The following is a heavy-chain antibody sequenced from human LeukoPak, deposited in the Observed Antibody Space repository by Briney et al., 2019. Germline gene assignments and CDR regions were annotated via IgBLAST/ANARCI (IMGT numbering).Heavy chain of an antibody. CDR3: AKDYSNGWYGGDYFDY. V-gene: IGHV3-30*02. CDR2: IRNDGSNK. CDR1: GFTFDDYA. J-gene: IGHJ4*02. Sequence: GGSLRLSCAASGFTFDDYAMHWVRQAPGKGLEWVAFIRNDGSNKYYADSVKGRFTISRDNSKNTLYLQMNSLRAEDTAVFYCAKDYSNGWYGGDYFDYWGQGTLVTVSS. D-gene: IGHD6-19*01.